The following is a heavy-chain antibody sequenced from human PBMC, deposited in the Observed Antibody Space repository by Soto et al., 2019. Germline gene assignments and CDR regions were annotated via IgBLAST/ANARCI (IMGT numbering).Heavy chain of an antibody. J-gene: IGHJ6*03. V-gene: IGHV4-34*01. CDR3: ARGLVPNYYYYYMDV. CDR1: GGSFSGYY. Sequence: PSETLSLTCAVYGGSFSGYYWSWIRQPPGKGLEWIGEINHSGSTNYNPSLKSRVTISVDTSKNQFSLKLSSVTAADTAVYYCARGLVPNYYYYYMDVWGKGTTVTVS. CDR2: INHSGST.